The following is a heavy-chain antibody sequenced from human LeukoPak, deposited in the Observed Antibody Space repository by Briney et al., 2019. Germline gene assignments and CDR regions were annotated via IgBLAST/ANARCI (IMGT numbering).Heavy chain of an antibody. CDR1: GYTFNSYY. D-gene: IGHD4-23*01. CDR3: ARDTLLYGNSPDAFDI. Sequence: ASVKVSCKASGYTFNSYYMHWVRQAPGQGLEWMGIINPSGGSTSYAQKFQGRVTMTRDMSTSTVYMELSSLRSEDTAVYYCARDTLLYGNSPDAFDIWGQGTMVTVSS. V-gene: IGHV1-46*02. CDR2: INPSGGST. J-gene: IGHJ3*02.